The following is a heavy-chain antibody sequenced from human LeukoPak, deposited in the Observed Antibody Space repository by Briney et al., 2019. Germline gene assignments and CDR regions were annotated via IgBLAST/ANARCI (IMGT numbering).Heavy chain of an antibody. CDR3: AREGPIVGATHLVDY. CDR2: INPNSDGT. J-gene: IGHJ4*02. Sequence: ASVKVSCQACGCTFTDYYMHWLRQAPGQALEWVGWINPNSDGTNYAQKYQGRVTMTKDTSISTAYVELSRLRSDDTAVYYCAREGPIVGATHLVDYWGQGTLVSVSS. CDR1: GCTFTDYY. D-gene: IGHD1-26*01. V-gene: IGHV1-2*02.